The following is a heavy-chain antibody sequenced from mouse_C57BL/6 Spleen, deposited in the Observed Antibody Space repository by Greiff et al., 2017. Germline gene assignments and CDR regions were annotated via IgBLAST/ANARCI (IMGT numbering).Heavy chain of an antibody. Sequence: QVQLQQPGAELVMPGASVKLSCKASGYTFTGYWMHWVKQRPGQGLEWIGEIDPSDSYTNYNQKFKGKSTLTVDKSSSTAYMQLSSLTSVDSAVYYCARLRPLYAMDYWGQGTSVTVSS. J-gene: IGHJ4*01. V-gene: IGHV1-69*01. CDR2: IDPSDSYT. CDR1: GYTFTGYW. CDR3: ARLRPLYAMDY. D-gene: IGHD1-2*01.